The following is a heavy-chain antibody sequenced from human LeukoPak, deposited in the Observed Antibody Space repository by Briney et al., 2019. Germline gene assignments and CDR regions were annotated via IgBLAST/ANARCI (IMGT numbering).Heavy chain of an antibody. V-gene: IGHV3-49*03. CDR2: IRSKSSGGTT. Sequence: GGSLRLSCTASGFTFGDYAMSWFRQAPGKGLEWVGLIRSKSSGGTTGYAASVKGRFTISRDDSKSIAYLQMHSLKTEDTAVYYCTSLDAFDVWGQGTMVTVSS. CDR3: TSLDAFDV. J-gene: IGHJ3*01. CDR1: GFTFGDYA.